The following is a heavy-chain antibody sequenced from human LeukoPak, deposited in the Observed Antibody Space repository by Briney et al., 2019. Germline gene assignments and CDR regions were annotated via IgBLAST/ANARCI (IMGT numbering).Heavy chain of an antibody. CDR3: ARTTL. CDR1: GLTFSNFW. CDR2: ISSSSSYI. V-gene: IGHV3-21*01. Sequence: GGSLRLSCVASGLTFSNFWMSWVRQAPGKGLEWVSSISSSSSYIYYADSVKGRFTISRDNAKNSLYLQMNSLRAEDTVVYYCARTTLWGQGTMVTVSS. J-gene: IGHJ3*01. D-gene: IGHD1-14*01.